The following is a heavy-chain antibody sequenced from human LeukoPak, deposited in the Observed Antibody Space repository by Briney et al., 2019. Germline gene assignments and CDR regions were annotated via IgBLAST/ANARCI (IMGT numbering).Heavy chain of an antibody. Sequence: SETLSLTCTVSGGSISSYYWSWIRQPPGKGLEWIGYIYYSGSTNYDPSLKSRVTISVDTSKNQFSLKLSSVTAADTAVYYCATCSSTSCYANNYYYYMDVWGKGTTVTVSS. J-gene: IGHJ6*03. CDR3: ATCSSTSCYANNYYYYMDV. CDR2: IYYSGST. CDR1: GGSISSYY. D-gene: IGHD2-2*01. V-gene: IGHV4-59*01.